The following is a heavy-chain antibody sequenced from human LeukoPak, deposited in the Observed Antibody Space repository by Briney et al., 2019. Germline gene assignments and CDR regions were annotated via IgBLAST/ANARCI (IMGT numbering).Heavy chain of an antibody. Sequence: PSETLSLTCTVSGGSITSSGFYWGWIRQPPGKGLEWIGEIDHSGSTNYNPSLKSRVTISVDTSKNQFSLKLSSVTAADTAVYYCARGGLVGATDDWYFDLWGRGTLITVSS. D-gene: IGHD1-26*01. CDR3: ARGGLVGATDDWYFDL. CDR1: GGSITSSGFY. J-gene: IGHJ2*01. CDR2: IDHSGST. V-gene: IGHV4-39*07.